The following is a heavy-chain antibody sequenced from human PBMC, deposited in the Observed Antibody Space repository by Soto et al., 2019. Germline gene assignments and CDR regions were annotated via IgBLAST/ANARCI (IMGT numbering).Heavy chain of an antibody. D-gene: IGHD4-17*01. CDR1: GFSLSTNGVG. CDR3: AHRRVGYGDPDYYFEY. V-gene: IGHV2-5*02. J-gene: IGHJ4*02. Sequence: QITVKESGPTLVKPTQTLTLTCTFSGFSLSTNGVGVGWIRQPPGKALEWLALIYWDNDERYSPSLKSRLIITKDTSKNQVVLTMTNMDPVDTATYYCAHRRVGYGDPDYYFEYWGQGILVTVSS. CDR2: IYWDNDE.